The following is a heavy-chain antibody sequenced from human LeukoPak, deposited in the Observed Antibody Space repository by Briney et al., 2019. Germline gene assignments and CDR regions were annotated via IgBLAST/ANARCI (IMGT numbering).Heavy chain of an antibody. CDR3: ASMVRGVNPTPFDY. CDR1: GGTFSSYA. Sequence: ASVKVSCKASGGTFSSYAINWVRQAPGQGLEWMGGIIPIFGTANYAQKFQGRVTITADKSTSTAYMELSSLRSEDTAVYYCASMVRGVNPTPFDYWGQGTLVTVSS. D-gene: IGHD3-10*01. J-gene: IGHJ4*02. V-gene: IGHV1-69*06. CDR2: IIPIFGTA.